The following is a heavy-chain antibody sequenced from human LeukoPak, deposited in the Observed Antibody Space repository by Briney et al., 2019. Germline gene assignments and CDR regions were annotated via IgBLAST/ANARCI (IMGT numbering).Heavy chain of an antibody. J-gene: IGHJ4*02. CDR3: ARGKSRGSHIDY. CDR1: GFTFSSYA. CDR2: IYHSGST. D-gene: IGHD1-26*01. V-gene: IGHV4-38-2*01. Sequence: GSLRLSCAASGFTFSSYAMSWVRQAPGKVLEWIGSIYHSGSTYYKPSLKSRVTILVDSSKNQFSLKVRSVTAADTAVYYCARGKSRGSHIDYWGQGTLVTVSS.